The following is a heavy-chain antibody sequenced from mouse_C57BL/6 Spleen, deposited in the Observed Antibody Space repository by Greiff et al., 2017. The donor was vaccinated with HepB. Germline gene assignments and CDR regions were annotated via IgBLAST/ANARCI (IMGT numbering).Heavy chain of an antibody. Sequence: VQLQESGAELVMPGASVKLSCKASGYTFTSYWMHWVKQRPGQGLEWIGEIDPSDSYTNYNQKFKGKSTLTVDKSSSTAYMQLSSLTSEDSAVYYCARYHYYGSPPLDYWGQGTTLTVSS. CDR1: GYTFTSYW. CDR2: IDPSDSYT. J-gene: IGHJ2*01. CDR3: ARYHYYGSPPLDY. D-gene: IGHD1-1*01. V-gene: IGHV1-69*01.